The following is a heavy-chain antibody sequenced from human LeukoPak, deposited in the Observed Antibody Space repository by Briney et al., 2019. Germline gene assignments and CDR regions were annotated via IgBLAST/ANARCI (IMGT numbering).Heavy chain of an antibody. D-gene: IGHD2-15*01. CDR2: INPNSGGT. J-gene: IGHJ6*02. CDR1: GYTFTGYY. CDR3: TRDHCSYINCYEDYYYGMDV. V-gene: IGHV1-2*02. Sequence: ASVKVSCKASGYTFTGYYMHWVRQAPGQGLEWVGWINPNSGGTNYAQKFQGRVTMTRDTSIRTAYMEVSRLRSDDTAVYFCTRDHCSYINCYEDYYYGMDVWGQGTTVTVSS.